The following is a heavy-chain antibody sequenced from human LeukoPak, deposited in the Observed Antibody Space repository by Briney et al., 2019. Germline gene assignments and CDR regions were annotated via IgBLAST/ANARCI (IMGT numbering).Heavy chain of an antibody. J-gene: IGHJ4*02. CDR2: INHSGST. CDR1: GGSISSGSYY. CDR3: ARAGQSGYVHFDY. Sequence: PSETLSLTCTVSGGSISSGSYYWSWIRQPPGKGLEWIGEINHSGSTNYNPSLKSRVTISVDTSKNQFSLKLSSVTAADTAVYYCARAGQSGYVHFDYWGQGTLVTVSS. V-gene: IGHV4-39*07. D-gene: IGHD5-12*01.